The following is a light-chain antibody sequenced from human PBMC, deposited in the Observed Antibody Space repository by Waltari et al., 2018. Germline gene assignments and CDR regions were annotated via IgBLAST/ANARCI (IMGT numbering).Light chain of an antibody. Sequence: QSVLTQPPSVSGTPGQRVIISCSGSSSNIGSKTVNWYQQFQGTAPKVLIYVDNRRPSWVPGRFSVSKSGSSASLAISGLQSGDGADYYCAAWDDSLHGLYVFGTGTKVTVL. CDR1: SSNIGSKT. J-gene: IGLJ1*01. V-gene: IGLV1-44*01. CDR3: AAWDDSLHGLYV. CDR2: VDN.